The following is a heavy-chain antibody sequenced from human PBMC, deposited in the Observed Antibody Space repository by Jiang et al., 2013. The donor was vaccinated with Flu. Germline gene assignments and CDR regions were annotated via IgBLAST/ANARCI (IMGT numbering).Heavy chain of an antibody. CDR2: LWFDGSNE. J-gene: IGHJ5*02. D-gene: IGHD5-12*01. V-gene: IGHV3-33*01. Sequence: AVLWFDGSNENYRDSVKGRFIISRDNSKYMVFLQMNRLRVEDTAIYCCARDGLDYNGHDIDHWGQGTLVTVSS. CDR3: ARDGLDYNGHDIDH.